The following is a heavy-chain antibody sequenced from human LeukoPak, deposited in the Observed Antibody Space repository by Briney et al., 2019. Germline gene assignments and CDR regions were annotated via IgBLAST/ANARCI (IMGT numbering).Heavy chain of an antibody. CDR3: ARGRYSGISGMDV. D-gene: IGHD5-12*01. CDR1: GYTFTGYY. Sequence: ASVKVSCKASGYTFTGYYLHWVRQAPGQGLEWMGWINPNSGGTNYAQKFQGSVTMTRDTSISTAYMDLSRLRSDDTAVYYCARGRYSGISGMDVWGQGTTVTVSS. J-gene: IGHJ6*02. V-gene: IGHV1-2*02. CDR2: INPNSGGT.